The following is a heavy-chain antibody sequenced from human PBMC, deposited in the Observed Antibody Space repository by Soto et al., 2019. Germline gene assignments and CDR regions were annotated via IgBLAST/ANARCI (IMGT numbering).Heavy chain of an antibody. CDR2: ISGSGGST. D-gene: IGHD3-10*01. Sequence: PGGSLRPSCAASGFTFSSYAMSWVRQAPGKGLEWVSAISGSGGSTYYADSVKGRFTISRDNSKNTLYLQMNSLRAEDTAVYYCAKVGEGSTADYYYYYGMDVWGQGTTVTVSS. V-gene: IGHV3-23*01. CDR1: GFTFSSYA. CDR3: AKVGEGSTADYYYYYGMDV. J-gene: IGHJ6*02.